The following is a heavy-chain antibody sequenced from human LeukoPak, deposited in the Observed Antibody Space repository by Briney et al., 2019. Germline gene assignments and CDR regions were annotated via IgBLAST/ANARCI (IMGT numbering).Heavy chain of an antibody. CDR1: GFTFSSYW. CDR2: INSDGSST. CDR3: ARATQWLVSPFDY. D-gene: IGHD6-19*01. V-gene: IGHV3-74*01. Sequence: GGSLRLSCAASGFTFSSYWMHWVRQVPRKGLGWVSRINSDGSSTSYADSVKGRFTISRDNAKNTLYLQMNSLRAEDTAVYYCARATQWLVSPFDYWGQGTLVTVSS. J-gene: IGHJ4*02.